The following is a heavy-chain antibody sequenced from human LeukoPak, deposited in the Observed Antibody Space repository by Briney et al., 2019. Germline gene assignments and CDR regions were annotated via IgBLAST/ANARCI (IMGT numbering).Heavy chain of an antibody. J-gene: IGHJ6*03. CDR2: IYSGGST. CDR1: GFTVSSNY. CDR3: ARDYSGYDSYYMDV. D-gene: IGHD5-12*01. Sequence: GGSPRLSCAASGFTVSSNYMSWVRQAPGKGLEWVSVIYSGGSTYYADSVKGRFTISRDNSKNTLYLQMNSLRAEDTAVYYCARDYSGYDSYYMDVWGKGTTVTVSS. V-gene: IGHV3-66*02.